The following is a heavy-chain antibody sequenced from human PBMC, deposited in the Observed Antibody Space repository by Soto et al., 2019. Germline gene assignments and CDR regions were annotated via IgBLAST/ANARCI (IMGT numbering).Heavy chain of an antibody. CDR1: GDTFTSYA. CDR2: INAGNGNT. J-gene: IGHJ4*02. D-gene: IGHD2-21*02. Sequence: QVQLVQSGAEEKKPGSSVKVSCKASGDTFTSYAIHWGHQGPGQRLEWMGWINAGNGNTKYSQKFQGRVTITRDTSASTAYMELSSLRSEDTAVYYCARSIVVVTALDYWGQGTLVTVSS. V-gene: IGHV1-3*05. CDR3: ARSIVVVTALDY.